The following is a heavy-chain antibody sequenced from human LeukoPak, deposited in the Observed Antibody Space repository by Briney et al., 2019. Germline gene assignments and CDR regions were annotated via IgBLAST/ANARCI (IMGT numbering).Heavy chain of an antibody. V-gene: IGHV3-49*04. CDR2: IRSKAYSGTA. Sequence: PGGSLRLSCAVSGFTFGDYAMSWVRQAPGKGLEWLGVIRSKAYSGTAEYAASVKGRFTISRDDSKDIAYLEMNSLKTEDTAVYYCTRDTREVRVNSFNDYWGQGALVTVAS. J-gene: IGHJ4*02. CDR3: TRDTREVRVNSFNDY. CDR1: GFTFGDYA. D-gene: IGHD3-10*01.